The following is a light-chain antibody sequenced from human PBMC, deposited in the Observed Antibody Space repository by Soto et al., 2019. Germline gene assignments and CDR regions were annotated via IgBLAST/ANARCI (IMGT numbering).Light chain of an antibody. Sequence: EIVLTQSPATLSLSPGERATLSCRASQSVDRYLLWYQQKPGQAPRLLIYDASNRATGVPARFSGSGSGTDFTLTISSLEPEDFAVYYCQQRIDWREPTFGGGTRVDIK. CDR3: QQRIDWREPT. CDR1: QSVDRY. V-gene: IGKV3-11*01. CDR2: DAS. J-gene: IGKJ4*01.